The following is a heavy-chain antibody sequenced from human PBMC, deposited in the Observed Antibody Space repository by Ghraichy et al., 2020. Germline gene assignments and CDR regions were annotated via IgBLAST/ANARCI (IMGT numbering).Heavy chain of an antibody. J-gene: IGHJ3*02. D-gene: IGHD6-6*01. CDR1: GYTFLNYG. CDR3: ARDRTAYRGSSPSDAFDI. CDR2: ISVDNGKT. Sequence: ASVKVSCKASGYTFLNYGINWVRQAPGQGLEWMGWISVDNGKTNFAQKFQGRVIMTTETSSNTVYMEMRSLRNDDTAVYYCARDRTAYRGSSPSDAFDIWGPGTMVIVSS. V-gene: IGHV1-18*01.